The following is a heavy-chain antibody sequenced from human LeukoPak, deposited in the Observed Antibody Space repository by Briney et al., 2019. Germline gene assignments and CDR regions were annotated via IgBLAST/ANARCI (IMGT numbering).Heavy chain of an antibody. J-gene: IGHJ4*02. V-gene: IGHV3-7*01. CDR1: GFTFSSYG. D-gene: IGHD2-15*01. Sequence: GGSLRLSCAASGFTFSSYGTHWVRQAPGKGLEWVANIKQDGSEKYYVDSVKGRFTISRDNAKNSLYLQMNSLRAEDTAVYYCARVVVVADELDYWGQGTLVTVSS. CDR2: IKQDGSEK. CDR3: ARVVVVADELDY.